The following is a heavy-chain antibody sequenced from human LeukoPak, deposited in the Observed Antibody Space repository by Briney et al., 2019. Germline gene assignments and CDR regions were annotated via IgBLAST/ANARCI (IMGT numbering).Heavy chain of an antibody. D-gene: IGHD1-26*01. Sequence: SETLSLTCTVSGGSISSYYWSLIRQPPGKGLEWIGYIYYSGSTNYNPSLKSRVTISVDTSKNQFSLKLSSVTAADTAVYYCARYLRVGATDYFDYWGQGTLVTVSS. V-gene: IGHV4-59*08. CDR1: GGSISSYY. CDR2: IYYSGST. CDR3: ARYLRVGATDYFDY. J-gene: IGHJ4*02.